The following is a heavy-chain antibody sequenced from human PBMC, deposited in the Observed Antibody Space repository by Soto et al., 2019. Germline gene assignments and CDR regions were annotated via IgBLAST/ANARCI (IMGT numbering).Heavy chain of an antibody. CDR3: ARDVETSTYYYGSGSPVYFDY. Sequence: QVQLVQSGAEVKKPGASVKVSCKASGYTFTSYGISWVRQAPGQGLEWMGWISAYNGNTNYAQKLQGRVTMTTDTSTSTAYMELRSLRSDDTAVYYCARDVETSTYYYGSGSPVYFDYWGQGTLVTVSS. D-gene: IGHD3-10*01. J-gene: IGHJ4*02. CDR2: ISAYNGNT. V-gene: IGHV1-18*01. CDR1: GYTFTSYG.